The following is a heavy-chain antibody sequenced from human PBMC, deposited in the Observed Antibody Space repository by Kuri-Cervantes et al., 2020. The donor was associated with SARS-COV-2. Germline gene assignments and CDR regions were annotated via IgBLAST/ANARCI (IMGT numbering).Heavy chain of an antibody. CDR1: GGSINSAYSY. V-gene: IGHV4-61*09. J-gene: IGHJ4*02. D-gene: IGHD1-26*01. CDR2: IYTTGST. CDR3: ARSGSYSYYFDY. Sequence: SETLSLTCTVSGGSINSAYSYWTWIRQPAGKGLEYIGYIYTTGSTNYNPPLKSRVTISVGTSKNQFSLKLSSVTAADTAVYYCARSGSYSYYFDYWGQGTLVTVSS.